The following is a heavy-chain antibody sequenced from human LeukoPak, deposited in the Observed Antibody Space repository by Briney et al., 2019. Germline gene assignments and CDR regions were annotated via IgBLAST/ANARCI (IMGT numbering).Heavy chain of an antibody. Sequence: ASVKVSCKASGYTFTGYYMNWVRQAPGHGLECMGWINTNSGGTTYAQKFQGRVTMTRDTSVSTAYMELSSLPSDDTAVYYCARDSRVSSGWRYYFDYWGQGTLVTVSS. CDR2: INTNSGGT. CDR3: ARDSRVSSGWRYYFDY. D-gene: IGHD6-19*01. CDR1: GYTFTGYY. J-gene: IGHJ4*02. V-gene: IGHV1-2*02.